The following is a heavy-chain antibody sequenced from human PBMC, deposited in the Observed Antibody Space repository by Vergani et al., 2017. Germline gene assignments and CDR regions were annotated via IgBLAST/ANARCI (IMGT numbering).Heavy chain of an antibody. CDR3: ATRMVRDSSFLDY. Sequence: QVQLVESGGGVVQPGRSLRLSCAASGFTFSSYGMHWVRQAPGKGLEWVAVISYDGSNKYYADSVKGRFTISRDNSKNTLYLQMNSLRAEDTAVYYCATRMVRDSSFLDYWGQGTLVTVSS. CDR1: GFTFSSYG. CDR2: ISYDGSNK. V-gene: IGHV3-30*03. J-gene: IGHJ4*02. D-gene: IGHD3-10*01.